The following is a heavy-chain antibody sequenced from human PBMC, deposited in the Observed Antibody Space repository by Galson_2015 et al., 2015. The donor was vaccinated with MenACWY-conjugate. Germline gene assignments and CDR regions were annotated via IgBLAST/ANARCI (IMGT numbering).Heavy chain of an antibody. J-gene: IGHJ6*02. CDR2: ISSSSSTI. V-gene: IGHV3-48*04. D-gene: IGHD2-2*01. CDR3: ARDLRCSSTSCYPLYYYYGMDV. Sequence: SLRLSCAASGFTFSSYRMNWVRQAPGKGLEWVSYISSSSSTIYYADSVKGRFTISRDNAKNSLYLQMNSLRAEDTAVYYCARDLRCSSTSCYPLYYYYGMDVWGQGTTVTVSS. CDR1: GFTFSSYR.